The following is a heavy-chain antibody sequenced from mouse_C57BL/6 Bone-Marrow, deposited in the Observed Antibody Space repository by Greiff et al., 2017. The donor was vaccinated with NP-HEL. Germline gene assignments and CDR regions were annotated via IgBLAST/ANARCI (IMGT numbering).Heavy chain of an antibody. CDR3: AREGYYGSSYGYWYFDV. D-gene: IGHD1-1*01. Sequence: EVQLQQSGPELVKPGASVKISCKASGYTFTDYYMNWVKQSHGKSLEWIGDINPNNGGTSYNQKFKGKATLTVDKSSSTAYMELRSLTSEDSAFYYCAREGYYGSSYGYWYFDVWGTGTTVTVSS. J-gene: IGHJ1*03. CDR2: INPNNGGT. V-gene: IGHV1-26*01. CDR1: GYTFTDYY.